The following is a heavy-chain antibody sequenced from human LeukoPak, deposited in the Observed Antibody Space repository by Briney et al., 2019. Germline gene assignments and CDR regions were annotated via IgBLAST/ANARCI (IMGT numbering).Heavy chain of an antibody. V-gene: IGHV4-39*07. CDR2: IYSSGHT. CDR3: ARDGYSGNDGL. J-gene: IGHJ4*02. D-gene: IGHD5-12*01. CDR1: GGSISGSGYY. Sequence: SETLSLTCTVSGGSISGSGYYWAWIRQPPGKGLEWIGSIYSSGHTYYNPSLKSRVTISVHTSKNQFSLKLSSVTAADTAVYYCARDGYSGNDGLWGQGTLVTVSS.